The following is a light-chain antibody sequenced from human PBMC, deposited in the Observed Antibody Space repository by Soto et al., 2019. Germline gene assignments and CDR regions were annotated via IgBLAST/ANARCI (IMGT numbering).Light chain of an antibody. CDR1: SSDVGSYNY. CDR3: TSYAVSINFGI. CDR2: EVT. V-gene: IGLV2-8*01. J-gene: IGLJ1*01. Sequence: QSALTQPPSASGSPGQSVTISCTGTSSDVGSYNYVSWYQQHPGKAPKLMIYEVTKRPSGVPDRFSGSKSGNTASLTVSGLQAEDEADYYCTSYAVSINFGIFGTGTKVTVL.